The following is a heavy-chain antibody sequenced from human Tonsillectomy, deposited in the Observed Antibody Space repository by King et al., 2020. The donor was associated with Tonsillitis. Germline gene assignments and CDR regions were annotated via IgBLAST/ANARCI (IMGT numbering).Heavy chain of an antibody. CDR2: ISYDGSNK. CDR1: GFTFSSHV. CDR3: ARGEGSGWKYHYYYGMDV. V-gene: IGHV3-30-3*01. J-gene: IGHJ6*02. D-gene: IGHD6-19*01. Sequence: VQLVESGGGVVQPGRSLRLSCAASGFTFSSHVMHWVRQAPGKGLEWVAVISYDGSNKYYADSVKGRFTISRDNSKNTLYLQMNSLRAEDTAVYYCARGEGSGWKYHYYYGMDVWGQGTTVTVSS.